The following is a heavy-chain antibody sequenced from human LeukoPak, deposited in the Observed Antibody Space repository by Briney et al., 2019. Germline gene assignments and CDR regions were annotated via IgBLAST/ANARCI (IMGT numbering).Heavy chain of an antibody. CDR1: GYSISSGYY. Sequence: SETLSLTCTVSGYSISSGYYWGWIRQPPGKGLEWIGSIYHSGSTYYNPSLKSRVTISVDTSKNQFSLKLSSVTAADTAMYYCAREAFGYYDSSGQHDYWGQGTLVTVSS. J-gene: IGHJ4*02. CDR3: AREAFGYYDSSGQHDY. D-gene: IGHD3-22*01. V-gene: IGHV4-38-2*02. CDR2: IYHSGST.